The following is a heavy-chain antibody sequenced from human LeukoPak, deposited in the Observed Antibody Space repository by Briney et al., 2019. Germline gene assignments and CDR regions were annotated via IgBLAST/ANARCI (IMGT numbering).Heavy chain of an antibody. Sequence: SQTLSLTCTVSGGSINNGSYYWSWIRQPAGKGLEWIGRIYTSGSTSYNPSLKSRVTISVDTSKNQFSLKLSSVTAADTAVYYCARGEYSSSSLNNWGQGTLVTVSS. CDR2: IYTSGST. CDR3: ARGEYSSSSLNN. CDR1: GGSINNGSYY. J-gene: IGHJ4*02. V-gene: IGHV4-61*02. D-gene: IGHD6-6*01.